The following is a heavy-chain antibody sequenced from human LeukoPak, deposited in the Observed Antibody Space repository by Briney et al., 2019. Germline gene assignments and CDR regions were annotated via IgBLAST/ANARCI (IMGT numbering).Heavy chain of an antibody. Sequence: SETLPLTCTVSGGSISSYYWSWIRQPPGKGLEWIGYIYYSGSTNYNPSLKSRVTISVDTSKNQFSLKLSSVTAADTAVYYCARQGREYFDYWGQGTLVTVSS. CDR1: GGSISSYY. D-gene: IGHD3-10*01. V-gene: IGHV4-59*08. CDR2: IYYSGST. CDR3: ARQGREYFDY. J-gene: IGHJ4*02.